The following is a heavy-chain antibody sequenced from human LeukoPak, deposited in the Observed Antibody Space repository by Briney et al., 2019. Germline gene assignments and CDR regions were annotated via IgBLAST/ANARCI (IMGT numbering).Heavy chain of an antibody. CDR3: ARALTGGGYNYYFDY. Sequence: ASVKVSFTASGYTFTGYYMHWVRQAPGQGLEWMGWINPNSGGTNYAQKFQGWVTMTRDTSISTAYMELSRLRSDDTAVYYCARALTGGGYNYYFDYWGQGTLVTVSS. J-gene: IGHJ4*02. D-gene: IGHD5-24*01. V-gene: IGHV1-2*04. CDR1: GYTFTGYY. CDR2: INPNSGGT.